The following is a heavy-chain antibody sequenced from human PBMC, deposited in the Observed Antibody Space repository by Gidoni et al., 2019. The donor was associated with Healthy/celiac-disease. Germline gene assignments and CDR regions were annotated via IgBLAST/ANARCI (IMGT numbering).Heavy chain of an antibody. V-gene: IGHV3-9*01. CDR1: GFPFDYYA. CDR2: ISWNSGSI. D-gene: IGHD3-9*01. Sequence: EVQLVESVGGLVQPGRSLRLSCAASGFPFDYYAMHLVRQAPGKGLEWVSGISWNSGSIGYADSVKGRFTISRDNAKNSLYLQMNSLRVEDTALYYCAKASGPHILTGYSQGDYQYYFDYWGQGTLVTVSS. J-gene: IGHJ4*02. CDR3: AKASGPHILTGYSQGDYQYYFDY.